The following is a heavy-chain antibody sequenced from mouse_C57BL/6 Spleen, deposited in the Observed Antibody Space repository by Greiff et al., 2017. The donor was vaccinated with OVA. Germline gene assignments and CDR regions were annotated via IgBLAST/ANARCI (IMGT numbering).Heavy chain of an antibody. CDR3: ARRNWDGFAY. CDR2: INPNNGGT. V-gene: IGHV1-18*01. Sequence: EVQGVESGPELVKPGASVKIPCKASGYTFTDYNMDWVKQSHGKSLEWIGDINPNNGGTIYNQKFKGKATLTVDKSSSTAYMELRSLTSEDTAVYYCARRNWDGFAYWGQGTLVTVSA. J-gene: IGHJ3*01. D-gene: IGHD4-1*01. CDR1: GYTFTDYN.